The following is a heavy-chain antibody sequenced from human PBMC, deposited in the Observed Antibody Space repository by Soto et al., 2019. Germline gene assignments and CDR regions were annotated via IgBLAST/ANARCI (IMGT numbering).Heavy chain of an antibody. CDR1: GYDFSRDA. J-gene: IGHJ3*02. Sequence: ASVKVSCKTSGYDFSRDAIQWVRQAPGQILEWIGLINAGNGNTRYSQMFHGRVTFTRDTSSSTDYMELSGLRCEDTGVFYCVRDKPAHYDVSRNYHVGDVFDIVGQGTMVNVSS. CDR3: VRDKPAHYDVSRNYHVGDVFDI. D-gene: IGHD3-22*01. V-gene: IGHV1-3*01. CDR2: INAGNGNT.